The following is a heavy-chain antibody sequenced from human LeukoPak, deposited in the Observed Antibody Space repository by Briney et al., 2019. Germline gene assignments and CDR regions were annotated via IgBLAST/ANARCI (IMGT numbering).Heavy chain of an antibody. Sequence: KPSQALSLTCTVSGGSISSYYWSWIRQPPGKGLEWIGYIFYSGSTNYNPSLKSRVTMSVDTSKNQFSLKLSSVTAADTAVYYCAGGSGYYYYYYYMDVWGKGTTVTVSS. D-gene: IGHD3-10*01. CDR2: IFYSGST. CDR3: AGGSGYYYYYYYMDV. V-gene: IGHV4-59*01. CDR1: GGSISSYY. J-gene: IGHJ6*03.